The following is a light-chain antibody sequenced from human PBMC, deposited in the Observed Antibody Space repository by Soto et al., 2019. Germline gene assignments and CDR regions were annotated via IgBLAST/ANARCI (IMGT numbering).Light chain of an antibody. CDR2: GAS. Sequence: EIVITQSPDTLSVSPGERAXXXXXASQSISSNLAWYLQKVGQAPRLLIYGASTRAPGISARFSGSGSGTEFTLTISSLQSEDFAIYYCQQYNNWSWTFGQGTKVDIK. CDR3: QQYNNWSWT. CDR1: QSISSN. J-gene: IGKJ1*01. V-gene: IGKV3-15*01.